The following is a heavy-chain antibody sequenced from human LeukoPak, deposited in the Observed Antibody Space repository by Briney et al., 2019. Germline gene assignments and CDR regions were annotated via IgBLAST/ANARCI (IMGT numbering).Heavy chain of an antibody. CDR3: AREVAATVVTHFDF. V-gene: IGHV3-7*04. CDR1: GFTFTSHW. D-gene: IGHD5-18*01. J-gene: IGHJ4*02. CDR2: IKQDGSEE. Sequence: GGSLRLSCAASGFTFTSHWMSWVRQAPGKGLEWVANIKQDGSEEYYVDSVKGRFIISRDNAKKSLYLQMNSLRAEDTDVYYCAREVAATVVTHFDFWGQGTMVTVSS.